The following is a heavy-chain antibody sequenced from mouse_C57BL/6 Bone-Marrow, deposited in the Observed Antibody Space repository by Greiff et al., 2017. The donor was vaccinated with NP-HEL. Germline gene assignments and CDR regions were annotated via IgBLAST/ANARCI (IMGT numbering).Heavy chain of an antibody. J-gene: IGHJ1*03. Sequence: QVQLQQSGAELMKPGASVKLSCKATGYTFTGYWIEWVKQRPGHGLEWIGEILPGSGSTNYNEKFKGKATFTADTSSNTADMQLSSLTTVDSAIYYCARGGEDGYYVGYFDVWGTGTTVTVSS. D-gene: IGHD2-3*01. CDR1: GYTFTGYW. CDR2: ILPGSGST. V-gene: IGHV1-9*01. CDR3: ARGGEDGYYVGYFDV.